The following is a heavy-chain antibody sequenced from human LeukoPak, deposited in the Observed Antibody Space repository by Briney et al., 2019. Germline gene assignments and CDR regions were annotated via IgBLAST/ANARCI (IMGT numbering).Heavy chain of an antibody. CDR2: IYYSGST. CDR3: ARALFRGGRFGEVFGAFDI. D-gene: IGHD3-10*01. CDR1: GGSISSSSYY. J-gene: IGHJ3*02. V-gene: IGHV4-39*07. Sequence: SETLSLTCTVSGGSISSSSYYWGWIRQPPGKGLEWIGSIYYSGSTYYNPSLKSRVTISVDTSKNQFSLKLSSVTAADTAVYYCARALFRGGRFGEVFGAFDIWGQGTMVTVSS.